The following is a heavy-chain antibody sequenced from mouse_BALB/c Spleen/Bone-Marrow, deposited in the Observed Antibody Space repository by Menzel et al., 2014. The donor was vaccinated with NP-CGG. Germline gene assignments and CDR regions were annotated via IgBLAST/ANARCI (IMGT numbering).Heavy chain of an antibody. CDR1: GYSFTDYN. CDR3: TRWDYGNSVDY. CDR2: IDPYNGYA. Sequence: VQLQQSGPELVKPGASVKVSCKASGYSFTDYNMYRVKQSHGKSLEWIGYIDPYNGYASYNQKFKGKATLTVDKSSSTAVMQLNSLTSEDSAVYYCTRWDYGNSVDYWGQGTTPTVSS. D-gene: IGHD2-1*01. J-gene: IGHJ2*01. V-gene: IGHV1S135*01.